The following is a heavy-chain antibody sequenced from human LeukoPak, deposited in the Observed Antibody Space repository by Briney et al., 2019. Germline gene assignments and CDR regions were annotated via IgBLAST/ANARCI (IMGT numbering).Heavy chain of an antibody. V-gene: IGHV1-69*04. D-gene: IGHD3-22*01. CDR1: GGTFSSYA. Sequence: ASVKVSCKASGGTFSSYAISWVRQAPGQGLEWMERIIPILGIANYAQKFQGRVTITADKSTSTAYMELSSLRSEDTAVYYCARAEIGGITMIELGAFDIWGQGTMVTVSS. CDR2: IIPILGIA. CDR3: ARAEIGGITMIELGAFDI. J-gene: IGHJ3*02.